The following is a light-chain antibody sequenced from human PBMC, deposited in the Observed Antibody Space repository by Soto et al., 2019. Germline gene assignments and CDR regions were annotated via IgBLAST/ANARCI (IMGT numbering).Light chain of an antibody. CDR2: GAS. CDR1: QSVSSN. Sequence: EIVVTQSPATLSVSPGERTTLSCRASQSVSSNLAWYQQKPGQAPRLLIYGASTRATDIPARFSGSVSGTEFTLTISRLQSEDFAVYYCQQYNNWPPLTFGGGTKVEIK. V-gene: IGKV3-15*01. CDR3: QQYNNWPPLT. J-gene: IGKJ4*01.